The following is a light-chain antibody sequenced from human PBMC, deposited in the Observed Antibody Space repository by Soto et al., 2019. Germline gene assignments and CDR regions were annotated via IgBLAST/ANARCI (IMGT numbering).Light chain of an antibody. CDR1: QSVNSNY. V-gene: IGKV3-20*01. CDR2: GAS. J-gene: IGKJ3*01. CDR3: QQYGSSHPEFT. Sequence: EIVLTQSPGTLSLSPGERATLSCRASQSVNSNYLAWYQQRPGQAPRLLIFGASYRATGIPDRFSGSGSGTDFTLTIIRLDPEDCAVYDCQQYGSSHPEFTFGPGTTVDSK.